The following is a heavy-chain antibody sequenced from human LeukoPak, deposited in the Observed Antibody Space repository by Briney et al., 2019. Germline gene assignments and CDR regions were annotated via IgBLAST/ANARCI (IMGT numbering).Heavy chain of an antibody. CDR1: GYTFTSYG. Sequence: ASVKVSCKASGYTFTSYGISWVRQAPGQGLEWMGWLSAYNGNTNYAQKLQGRVTMTTDTSTSTAYMELRSLRSDDTAVYYCARGRDVLLWFGEPKPPDYWGQGTLVTVSS. CDR3: ARGRDVLLWFGEPKPPDY. D-gene: IGHD3-10*01. CDR2: LSAYNGNT. V-gene: IGHV1-18*04. J-gene: IGHJ4*02.